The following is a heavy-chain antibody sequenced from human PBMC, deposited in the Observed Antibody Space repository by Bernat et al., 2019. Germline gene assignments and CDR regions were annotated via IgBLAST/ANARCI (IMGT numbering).Heavy chain of an antibody. D-gene: IGHD2-2*01. J-gene: IGHJ5*02. CDR1: GFTFGDYA. CDR2: IRSKAYGGTT. CDR3: TRDSIYCSSTSCYPYNWFDP. Sequence: EVQLVESGGGLVQPGRSLRLSCTASGFTFGDYAMSWFRQAPGKGLEWVGFIRSKAYGGTTEYAASGKGRFTISRDDCKSIAYLQMNSVKTEDTAVYYCTRDSIYCSSTSCYPYNWFDPWGQGTLVTVSS. V-gene: IGHV3-49*03.